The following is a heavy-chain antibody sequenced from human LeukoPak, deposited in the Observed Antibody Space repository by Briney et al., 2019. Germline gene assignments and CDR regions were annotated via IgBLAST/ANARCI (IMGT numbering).Heavy chain of an antibody. J-gene: IGHJ3*02. CDR3: AKFLNYYGSGSYYDDAFDI. CDR1: GFTFSSYA. V-gene: IGHV3-23*01. D-gene: IGHD3-10*01. Sequence: GGSLRLSCAASGFTFSSYAMSWVRQAPGKGLGWVSAISGSGGSTYYADSVKGRFTISRDNSKNTLYLQMNSLRAKDTAVYYCAKFLNYYGSGSYYDDAFDIWGQGTMVTVSS. CDR2: ISGSGGST.